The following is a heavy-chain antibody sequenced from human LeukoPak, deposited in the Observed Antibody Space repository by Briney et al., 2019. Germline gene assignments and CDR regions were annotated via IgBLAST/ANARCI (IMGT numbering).Heavy chain of an antibody. CDR3: ARAPDYFYYYYMDV. CDR2: IYHSGST. Sequence: SETLSLTCAVSGGSISSSNWWSWVRQPPGKGLEWIGEIYHSGSTNYNPSLKSRVTISLDTSKNQFSLKLSSVTAADTAVYYCARAPDYFYYYYMDVWGKGTTVTISS. CDR1: GGSISSSNW. V-gene: IGHV4-4*02. J-gene: IGHJ6*03.